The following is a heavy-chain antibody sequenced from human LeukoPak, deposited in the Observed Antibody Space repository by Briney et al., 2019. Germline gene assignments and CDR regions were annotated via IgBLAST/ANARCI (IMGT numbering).Heavy chain of an antibody. CDR1: GYSISSGYY. Sequence: SETLSLTCTVSGYSISSGYYWGWIRQPPGKGLEWIGSIYHSGSTYYNPSLKSRVTISVDTSKNQFSLKLSSVTAADTAVYYCARGGLPVGYSSSWIDYWGQGTLVTVFS. CDR3: ARGGLPVGYSSSWIDY. V-gene: IGHV4-38-2*02. D-gene: IGHD6-13*01. J-gene: IGHJ4*02. CDR2: IYHSGST.